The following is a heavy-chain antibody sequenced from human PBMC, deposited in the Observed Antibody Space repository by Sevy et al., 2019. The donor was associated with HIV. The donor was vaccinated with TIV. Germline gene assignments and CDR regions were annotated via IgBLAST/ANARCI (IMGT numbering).Heavy chain of an antibody. D-gene: IGHD6-13*01. Sequence: GGSLRLSCAASGFTFSSYAMHWVRQAPGKGLEWVAVISYDGSNKYYADSVKGRFTISRDNSKNTLYLQMNSLGAEDTAVYYCARPRIAAAGDYYYYGMDVWGQGTTVTVSS. J-gene: IGHJ6*02. CDR1: GFTFSSYA. CDR3: ARPRIAAAGDYYYYGMDV. CDR2: ISYDGSNK. V-gene: IGHV3-30-3*01.